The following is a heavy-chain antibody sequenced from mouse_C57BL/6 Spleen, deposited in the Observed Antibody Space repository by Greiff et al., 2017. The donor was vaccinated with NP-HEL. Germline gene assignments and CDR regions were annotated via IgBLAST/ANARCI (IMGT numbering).Heavy chain of an antibody. D-gene: IGHD1-1*01. CDR3: ARNYGSRYWYFDV. V-gene: IGHV1-50*01. J-gene: IGHJ1*03. CDR2: IDPSDSYT. Sequence: VQLQQPGAELVKPGASVKLSCKASGYTFTSYWMQWVQQRPGQGLEWIGEIDPSDSYTNYNQKFKGKATLTVDTYSSTAYMQLSSLTSEDSAVYYCARNYGSRYWYFDVWGTGTTVTVSS. CDR1: GYTFTSYW.